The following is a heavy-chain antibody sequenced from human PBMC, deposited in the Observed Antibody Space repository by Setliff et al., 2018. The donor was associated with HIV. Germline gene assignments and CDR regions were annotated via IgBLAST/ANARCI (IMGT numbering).Heavy chain of an antibody. CDR2: ISGSGIST. D-gene: IGHD1-26*01. J-gene: IGHJ4*02. CDR3: ANPPLKGHRGVGFDY. CDR1: GFTLSSHA. V-gene: IGHV3-23*01. Sequence: SCAASGFTLSSHAMTWVRQAPGQGLEWVSIISGSGISTYYADSVKGRFTISRDNSRNMLYLQMNSLRAEDTAVYYCANPPLKGHRGVGFDYWGQGTQVTVSS.